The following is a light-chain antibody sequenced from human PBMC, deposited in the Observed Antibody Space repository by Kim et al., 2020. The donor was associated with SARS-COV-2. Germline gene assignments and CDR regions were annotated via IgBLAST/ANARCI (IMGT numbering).Light chain of an antibody. CDR1: RSDIGGYNY. CDR3: SSYTSISTYV. J-gene: IGLJ1*01. CDR2: AVS. V-gene: IGLV2-14*04. Sequence: GQSITIYCIGSRSDIGGYNYVSWYQQHPGKAPKVIIYAVSKRPSGVSNHFSGSKSGNTASLTISGRQAEDEADYYCSSYTSISTYVFGTGTKVTVL.